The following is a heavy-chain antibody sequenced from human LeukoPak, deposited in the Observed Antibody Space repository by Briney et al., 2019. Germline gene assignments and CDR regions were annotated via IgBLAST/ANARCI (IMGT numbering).Heavy chain of an antibody. Sequence: SETLSLTCAVYGGSFSGYYRSWIRQPPGKGLEWIGEINHSGSTNYNPSLKSRVTISVDTSKNQFSLKLSSVTAADTAVYYCARDRAVAEGYWGQGTLVTVSS. J-gene: IGHJ4*02. CDR3: ARDRAVAEGY. D-gene: IGHD6-19*01. V-gene: IGHV4-34*01. CDR1: GGSFSGYY. CDR2: INHSGST.